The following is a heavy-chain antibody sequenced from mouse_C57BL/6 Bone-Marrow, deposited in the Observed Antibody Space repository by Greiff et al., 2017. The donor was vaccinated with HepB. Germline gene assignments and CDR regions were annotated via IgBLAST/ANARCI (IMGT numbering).Heavy chain of an antibody. J-gene: IGHJ1*03. Sequence: EVKLVESGGGLVQSGRSLRLSCATSGFTFSDFYMEWVRQAPGKGLEWIAASRNKANDYTTEYSAPVKGRFIVSRDTSQSILYLQMNALRAEDTAIYYCARDGNYWYFDVWGTGTTVTVSS. CDR2: SRNKANDYTT. V-gene: IGHV7-1*01. CDR3: ARDGNYWYFDV. CDR1: GFTFSDFY.